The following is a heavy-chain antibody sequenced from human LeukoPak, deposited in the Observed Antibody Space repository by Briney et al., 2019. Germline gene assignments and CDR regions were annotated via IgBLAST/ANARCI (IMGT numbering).Heavy chain of an antibody. D-gene: IGHD3-10*01. Sequence: GGSLRLSCAASGFSFDEYAMHWVRQAPGKSLEWVSLISGDGHFTYYADSTKGRFTISRDNAKNSLYLQMNSLRAEDTAVYYCARDSDRGLLLWFEGWGQGTLVTVSS. V-gene: IGHV3-43*02. CDR3: ARDSDRGLLLWFEG. J-gene: IGHJ5*02. CDR2: ISGDGHFT. CDR1: GFSFDEYA.